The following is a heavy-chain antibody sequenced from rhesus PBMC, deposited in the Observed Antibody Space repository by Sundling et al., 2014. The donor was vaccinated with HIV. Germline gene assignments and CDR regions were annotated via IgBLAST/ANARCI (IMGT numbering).Heavy chain of an antibody. D-gene: IGHD4-17*01. CDR2: IYGSSATT. CDR1: GGSISDNYR. Sequence: QVQLQESGPGVVKPSETLSLTCAVSGGSISDNYRWSWIRQPPGKGLEWIGHIYGSSATTNYNPSLKSRVTISEDTSKNQFSLKLNSVTAADTAMYYCASEVTANEALDFWGQGLRVTVSS. J-gene: IGHJ3*01. CDR3: ASEVTANEALDF. V-gene: IGHV4S10*01.